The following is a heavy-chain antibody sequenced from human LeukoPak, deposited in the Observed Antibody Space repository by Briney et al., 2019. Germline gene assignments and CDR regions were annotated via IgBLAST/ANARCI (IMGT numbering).Heavy chain of an antibody. CDR3: ARKDYYYYGMDV. J-gene: IGHJ6*02. V-gene: IGHV4-31*11. CDR1: GVSFSGYY. Sequence: PSETLSLTCAVYGVSFSGYYWSWIRQHPGKGLEWIGYIYYSGSTYYNPSLKSRVTISVDTSKNQFSLKLSSVTAADTAVYYCARKDYYYYGMDVWGQGTTVTVSS. CDR2: IYYSGST.